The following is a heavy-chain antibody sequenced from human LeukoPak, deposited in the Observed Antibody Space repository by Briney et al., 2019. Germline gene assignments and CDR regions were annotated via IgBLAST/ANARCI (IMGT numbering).Heavy chain of an antibody. CDR1: GYSISSGYY. Sequence: SETLSLTCAVSGYSISSGYYWGWIRQPPGKGLEWIGSIYHSGSTYYNPSLKSRATISVDTSKNQFSLKLSSVTAADTAVYYCARYSGSYLFIWGQGTLVTVSS. J-gene: IGHJ4*02. CDR2: IYHSGST. D-gene: IGHD1-26*01. V-gene: IGHV4-38-2*01. CDR3: ARYSGSYLFI.